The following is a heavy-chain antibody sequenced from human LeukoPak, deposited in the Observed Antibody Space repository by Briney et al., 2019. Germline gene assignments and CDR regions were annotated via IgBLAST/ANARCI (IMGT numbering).Heavy chain of an antibody. V-gene: IGHV4-34*01. Sequence: PSETLSLTCAVYGGSFSGYYWSWIRQPPGKGLEWIGEINHSGSTNYNPSLKSRVTISVDTSKNQFSLKLSSVTAADTAVYYCARGTPGYFDYWGQGTLVTVSS. J-gene: IGHJ4*02. CDR2: INHSGST. CDR1: GGSFSGYY. CDR3: ARGTPGYFDY.